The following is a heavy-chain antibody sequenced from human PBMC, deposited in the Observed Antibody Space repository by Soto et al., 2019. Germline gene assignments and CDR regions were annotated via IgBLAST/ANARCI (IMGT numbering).Heavy chain of an antibody. CDR2: ISGSGGST. V-gene: IGHV3-23*01. CDR1: GFTFSSYA. J-gene: IGHJ4*02. D-gene: IGHD3-10*01. Sequence: GGSLRLSCAASGFTFSSYAMSWVRQAPGKGLEWVSAISGSGGSTYYADSVKGRFTISRDNSKNTLYLQMNSLRAEDTAVYYCAKVGGYCGSGSYYRDFDYWGQGTLVTVSS. CDR3: AKVGGYCGSGSYYRDFDY.